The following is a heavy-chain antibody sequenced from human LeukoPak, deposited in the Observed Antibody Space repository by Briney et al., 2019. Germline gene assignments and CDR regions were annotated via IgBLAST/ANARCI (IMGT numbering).Heavy chain of an antibody. V-gene: IGHV3-11*06. CDR1: RFTFSDYY. CDR2: ISSSSSYT. J-gene: IGHJ4*02. CDR3: ARRPTGGGGLTGYTN. Sequence: GGSLRLSCAASRFTFSDYYMSWIRQAPGKGLEWVSYISSSSSYTNYADSVKGRFTISRDNAKNSLYLQMNSLRAEDTAVYYCARRPTGGGGLTGYTNWGQGTLVTVSS. D-gene: IGHD3-9*01.